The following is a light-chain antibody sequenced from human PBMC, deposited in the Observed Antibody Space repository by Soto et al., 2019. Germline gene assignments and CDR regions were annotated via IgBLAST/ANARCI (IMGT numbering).Light chain of an antibody. CDR2: AAS. CDR3: QQLKSYSPFT. V-gene: IGKV1-9*01. CDR1: QGISSY. Sequence: DIQLTQSPSFLSASVGDRVTITCRASQGISSYLAWYQQKPGKAPKLLIYAASTLQSGVPSRFSGSGHRTEFTLKISSLQPEYFATDYCQQLKSYSPFTFGPGTKVDVK. J-gene: IGKJ3*01.